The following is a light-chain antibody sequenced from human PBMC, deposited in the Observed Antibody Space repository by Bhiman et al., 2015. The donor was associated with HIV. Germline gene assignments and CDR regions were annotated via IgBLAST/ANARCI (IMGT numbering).Light chain of an antibody. CDR1: RSNIGAAYD. CDR3: GTWDYSLNVAV. CDR2: END. V-gene: IGLV1-51*02. Sequence: QSVLTQPPSVSGAPGQRVTISCTGSRSNIGAAYDVHWYQQLPGTAPKLLIYENDKRPSGIPDRFSGSKSGTSATLGITGLQTGDEADYYCGTWDYSLNVAVFGGGTQLTVL. J-gene: IGLJ7*01.